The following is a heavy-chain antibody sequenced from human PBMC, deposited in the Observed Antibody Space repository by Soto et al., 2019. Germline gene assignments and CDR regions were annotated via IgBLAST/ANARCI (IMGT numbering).Heavy chain of an antibody. D-gene: IGHD3-9*01. CDR3: ARYLNYYDILTGYYPYFDY. CDR1: GYTYTSYG. V-gene: IGHV1-18*01. J-gene: IGHJ4*02. Sequence: ASVKGACKASGYTYTSYGGSWVRQAKGQGLEWMGWISAYNGNTNYAQKLQGRVTMTTDTSTSTAYMELRSLRSDDTAVYYCARYLNYYDILTGYYPYFDYWGQGTLVTVSS. CDR2: ISAYNGNT.